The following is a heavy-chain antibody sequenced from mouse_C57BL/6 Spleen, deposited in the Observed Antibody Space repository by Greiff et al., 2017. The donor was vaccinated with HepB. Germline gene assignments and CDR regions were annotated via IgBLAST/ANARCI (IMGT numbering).Heavy chain of an antibody. CDR3: AAFYDMDY. CDR2: ISSGSSTI. CDR1: GFTFSDYG. J-gene: IGHJ4*01. Sequence: DVMLVESGGGLVKPGGSLKLSCAASGFTFSDYGMHWVRQAPEKGLEWVAYISSGSSTIYYADTVKGRFTISRDNAKNTLFLQMTSLRSEDTAMYYCAAFYDMDYWGQGTSVTVSS. V-gene: IGHV5-17*01.